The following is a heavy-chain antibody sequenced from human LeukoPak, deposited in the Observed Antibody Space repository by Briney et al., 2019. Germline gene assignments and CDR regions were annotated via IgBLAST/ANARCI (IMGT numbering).Heavy chain of an antibody. V-gene: IGHV3-21*01. D-gene: IGHD1-26*01. J-gene: IGHJ6*03. CDR2: ISSSSSYI. CDR1: GFTFSSYS. CDR3: AKGRGWEASYYYYYMDV. Sequence: GGSLRLSCAASGFTFSSYSMNWVRQAPGKGLEWVSSISSSSSYIYYADSVKGRFTISRDNAKNTLYLQMNSLRAEDTAVYYCAKGRGWEASYYYYYMDVWGKGTTVTISS.